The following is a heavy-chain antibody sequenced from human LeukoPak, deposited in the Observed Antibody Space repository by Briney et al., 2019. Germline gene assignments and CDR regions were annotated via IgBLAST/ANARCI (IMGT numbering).Heavy chain of an antibody. CDR1: GFTFSSYW. CDR3: ARDTHLSYAAGFDC. V-gene: IGHV3-7*01. J-gene: IGHJ4*02. CDR2: IKQDGSAK. Sequence: GSLRLSCAASGFTFSSYWMSWVRQAPGKGLEWVANIKQDGSAKNYVDSVKGRFTISRDNAKNSLYLQMTSLRAEDTALYYCARDTHLSYAAGFDCWGQGTLVTVSS. D-gene: IGHD3-10*01.